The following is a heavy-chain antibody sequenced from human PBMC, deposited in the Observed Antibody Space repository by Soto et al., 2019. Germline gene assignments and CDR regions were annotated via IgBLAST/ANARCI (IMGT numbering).Heavy chain of an antibody. V-gene: IGHV3-33*01. J-gene: IGHJ4*02. CDR1: GFDFKTYG. CDR3: VRTACVINNCSYRGVR. Sequence: QGQLVESGGGVVQPGRSLRLSRVASGFDFKTYGMHWVRQAPGKGLEWVAVIGFDGTNIHYSDSVRGRFSISRDNSENTVSLQMNSLRVEDTALYYCVRTACVINNCSYRGVRWGQGTLVTV. D-gene: IGHD1-20*01. CDR2: IGFDGTNI.